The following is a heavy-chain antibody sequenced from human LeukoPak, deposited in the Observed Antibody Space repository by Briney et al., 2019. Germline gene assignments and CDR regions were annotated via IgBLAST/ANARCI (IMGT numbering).Heavy chain of an antibody. Sequence: ASVKVSCXASGYTFTSYDINWVRQATGQGLEWMGWMNPNSGNTGYAQKFQGRVTMTRNTSISTAYMELSSLRSEDTAVYYCAREEWLVGGNFDYWGQGTLVTVSS. CDR2: MNPNSGNT. V-gene: IGHV1-8*01. CDR3: AREEWLVGGNFDY. D-gene: IGHD6-19*01. J-gene: IGHJ4*02. CDR1: GYTFTSYD.